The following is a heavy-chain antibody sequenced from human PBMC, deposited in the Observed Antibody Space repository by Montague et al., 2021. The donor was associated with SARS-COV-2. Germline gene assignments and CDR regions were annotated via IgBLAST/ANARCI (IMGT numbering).Heavy chain of an antibody. CDR3: AEDQSCTNSVCYTRGFDY. Sequence: SLRLSCAASEFTFSDYYMRWIRQAPGKGLEWVSYISGSSSYTNYADSVKGRFTISRDNAKNSLYLQMDSLRDEDTDVYYCAEDQSCTNSVCYTRGFDYWGRGTLVTVSS. D-gene: IGHD2-8*01. J-gene: IGHJ4*02. CDR1: EFTFSDYY. V-gene: IGHV3-11*03. CDR2: ISGSSSYT.